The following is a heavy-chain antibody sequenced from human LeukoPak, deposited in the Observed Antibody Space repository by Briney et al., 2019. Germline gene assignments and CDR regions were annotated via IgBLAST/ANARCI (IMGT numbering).Heavy chain of an antibody. J-gene: IGHJ4*02. V-gene: IGHV1-69*05. CDR1: GGTFSSYA. D-gene: IGHD6-13*01. Sequence: ASVKVSCKACGGTFSSYAISWVRQAPGQGLEWMGRIIPIFGTANYAQKFQGRVTITTDESTSTAYMELSSLRSEDTAVYYCARGPVAAAGTRFADYWGQGTLVTVSS. CDR2: IIPIFGTA. CDR3: ARGPVAAAGTRFADY.